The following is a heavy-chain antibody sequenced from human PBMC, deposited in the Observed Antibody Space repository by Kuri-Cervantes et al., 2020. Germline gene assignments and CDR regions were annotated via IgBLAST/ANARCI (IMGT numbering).Heavy chain of an antibody. D-gene: IGHD6-13*01. V-gene: IGHV3-74*01. CDR2: INSYGSTT. CDR3: AREAPAAPGDY. Sequence: GGSLRLSCAASGFTFSDYWMHWVRQAPGKGPLWVSRINSYGSTTTYADSVKGRFTVSRDNAKNTLYLQMNSLRAEDTAVYYCAREAPAAPGDYWGQGTLVTVSS. J-gene: IGHJ4*02. CDR1: GFTFSDYW.